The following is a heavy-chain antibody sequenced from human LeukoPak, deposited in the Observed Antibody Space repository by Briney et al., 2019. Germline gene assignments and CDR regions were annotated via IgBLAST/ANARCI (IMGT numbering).Heavy chain of an antibody. CDR3: AREHVWELAYFDY. V-gene: IGHV3-30-3*01. CDR2: ISYDGSNK. CDR1: GFTFSSYA. Sequence: GRSLRLSCAASGFTFSSYAMHWVRQAPGKGLEWVAVISYDGSNKYYADSVKGRFTISRDNSKNTLYLQMNSLRAEDTAVYYCAREHVWELAYFDYWGQVTLVTVSS. D-gene: IGHD3-10*01. J-gene: IGHJ4*02.